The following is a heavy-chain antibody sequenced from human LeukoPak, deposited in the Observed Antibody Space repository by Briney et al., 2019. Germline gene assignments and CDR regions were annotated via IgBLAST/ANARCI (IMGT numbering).Heavy chain of an antibody. CDR2: INSDGSST. CDR3: ARGPPLGHFDY. CDR1: GFTFSSYW. Sequence: GESLKISCAASGFTFSSYWMHWVRQAPGKGLVWVSRINSDGSSTSYADSMKGRFTISRDNAKNTLYLQMNSLRAEDTAVYYCARGPPLGHFDYWGQGTLVTVSS. J-gene: IGHJ4*02. V-gene: IGHV3-74*01.